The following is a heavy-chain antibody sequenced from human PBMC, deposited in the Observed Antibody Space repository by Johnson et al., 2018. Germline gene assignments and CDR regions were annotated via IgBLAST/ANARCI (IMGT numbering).Heavy chain of an antibody. CDR3: ARGLSYKTD. V-gene: IGHV1-69*01. CDR1: GGTFKSYA. D-gene: IGHD3-16*02. CDR2: IIPKFDTA. Sequence: VQLVETGAEVKKPGSSVKVSCKATGGTFKSYAITWLRQAPGQGLEWMGGIIPKFDTANYAQEFQDRVTITADESTGTAYMELSSLRSEDTVVYYCARGLSYKTDWGQGTTVTVAS. J-gene: IGHJ6*02.